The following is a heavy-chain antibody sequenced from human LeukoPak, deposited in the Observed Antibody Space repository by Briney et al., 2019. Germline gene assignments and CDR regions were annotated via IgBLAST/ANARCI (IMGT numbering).Heavy chain of an antibody. CDR1: GFTFSSYA. V-gene: IGHV3-23*01. CDR3: AKVWADYDFWSAYYWYFDL. Sequence: GGSLRLSCAASGFTFSSYAMSWVRQAPGRGLEWVSAVSGNGAGTFYTDSVKGRFTISRDNSRHTLYLQMDSLRAEDTAVYYCAKVWADYDFWSAYYWYFDLWGRGTLVTVSS. J-gene: IGHJ2*01. D-gene: IGHD3-3*01. CDR2: VSGNGAGT.